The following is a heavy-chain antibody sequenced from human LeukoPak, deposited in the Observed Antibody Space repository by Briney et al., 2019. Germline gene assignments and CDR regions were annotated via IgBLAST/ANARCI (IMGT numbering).Heavy chain of an antibody. J-gene: IGHJ3*02. D-gene: IGHD3-9*01. Sequence: GGSLRLSCAASGFIFSNYWMHWVRQAPGKGLVWVSRINGDGSSVSYADSVKGRFTISRDNAKNTLYLQMDSLRAEDTAVYYCARDTYDILTGYYKWAFDIWGQGTMVTVSS. CDR2: INGDGSSV. CDR1: GFIFSNYW. CDR3: ARDTYDILTGYYKWAFDI. V-gene: IGHV3-74*01.